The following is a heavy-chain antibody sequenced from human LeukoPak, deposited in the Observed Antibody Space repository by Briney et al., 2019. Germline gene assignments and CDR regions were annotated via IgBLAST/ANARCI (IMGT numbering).Heavy chain of an antibody. V-gene: IGHV3-23*01. CDR2: ISAGGSAT. J-gene: IGHJ5*02. CDR3: AKDRTFSGSPDNNWFDP. CDR1: GFTFSSIA. Sequence: GGSLRLSCTASGFTFSSIAMSWVRQAAGKRLEWVSTISAGGSATYYADSVRGRFTISRDDSKNTLSLQMNSLRVEDTAEYYCAKDRTFSGSPDNNWFDPWGQGTPVTVSS. D-gene: IGHD1-26*01.